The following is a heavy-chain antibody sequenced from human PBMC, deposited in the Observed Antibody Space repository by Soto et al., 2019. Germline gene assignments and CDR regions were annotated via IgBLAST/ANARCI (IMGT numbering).Heavy chain of an antibody. CDR2: ISAYNGNT. CDR3: SRDPQTGYSSSWYNYYYQYGTDV. J-gene: IGHJ6*02. V-gene: IGHV1-18*04. D-gene: IGHD6-13*01. CDR1: GYTFTSYG. Sequence: ASVKVYCKASGYTFTSYGISLVRQAPGQGLEWMGWISAYNGNTNYAQKLQGRVTMTTDTSTSTAYMELRSLRSDDTAVYYCSRDPQTGYSSSWYNYYYQYGTDVWG.